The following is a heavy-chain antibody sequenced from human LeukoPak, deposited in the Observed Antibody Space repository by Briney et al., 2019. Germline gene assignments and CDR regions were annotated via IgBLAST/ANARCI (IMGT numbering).Heavy chain of an antibody. J-gene: IGHJ2*01. CDR2: IYYSGST. D-gene: IGHD5-18*01. Sequence: PSQALSLTCTVSGGSISSGGYYWSWIRQHPGKGLEWIGYIYYSGSTYYNPSLKSRVTIPVDTSKNQFSPKLSSVTAADTAVYYCARDISYGSYWYFDLWGRGTLVTVSS. CDR1: GGSISSGGYY. V-gene: IGHV4-31*03. CDR3: ARDISYGSYWYFDL.